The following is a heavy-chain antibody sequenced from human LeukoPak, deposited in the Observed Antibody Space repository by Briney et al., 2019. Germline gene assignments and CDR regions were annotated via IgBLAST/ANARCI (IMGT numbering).Heavy chain of an antibody. V-gene: IGHV4-39*07. CDR3: ARRVSSHLWFGVYYNWFDP. Sequence: SETLSLTCTVSGGSISSYYWGWIRQPPGKGLEWIGSIYYSGSTYYNPSLKSRVTISVDTSKNQFSLKLSSVTAADTAVYYCARRVSSHLWFGVYYNWFDPWGQGTLVTVSS. J-gene: IGHJ5*02. CDR2: IYYSGST. D-gene: IGHD3-10*01. CDR1: GGSISSYY.